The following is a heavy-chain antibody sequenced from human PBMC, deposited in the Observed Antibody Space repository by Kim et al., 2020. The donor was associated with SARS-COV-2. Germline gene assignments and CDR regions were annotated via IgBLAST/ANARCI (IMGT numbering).Heavy chain of an antibody. J-gene: IGHJ6*02. CDR1: GGTFSSYA. Sequence: SVKVSCKASGGTFSSYAISWVRQAPGQGLEWMGGIIPIFGTGNYAQKFQGRVTITADESTSTAYMELSSLRSEDTAVYYCARSGYSSSWTKYYYYGMDVWGQGTTVTVPS. D-gene: IGHD6-13*01. V-gene: IGHV1-69*13. CDR3: ARSGYSSSWTKYYYYGMDV. CDR2: IIPIFGTG.